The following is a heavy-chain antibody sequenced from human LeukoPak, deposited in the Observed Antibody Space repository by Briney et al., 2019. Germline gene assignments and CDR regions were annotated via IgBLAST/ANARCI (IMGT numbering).Heavy chain of an antibody. D-gene: IGHD3-16*01. CDR2: IYYSGST. Sequence: SETLSLTCTVSGGSISSSSYYWGWIRQPPGKGLEWIGSIYYSGSTYYNPSLKSRVTISVDTSKNQFSLKLNSVTAADTAVYYCARDRAFQGNWFDPWGQGTLVTVSS. CDR3: ARDRAFQGNWFDP. V-gene: IGHV4-39*02. J-gene: IGHJ5*02. CDR1: GGSISSSSYY.